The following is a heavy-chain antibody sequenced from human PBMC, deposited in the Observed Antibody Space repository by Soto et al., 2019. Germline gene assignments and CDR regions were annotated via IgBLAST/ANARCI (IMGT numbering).Heavy chain of an antibody. CDR3: ARIRYYDILTGYYHFDY. V-gene: IGHV4-59*01. D-gene: IGHD3-9*01. Sequence: PSETLSLTCTVSGGSISSYYWSWIRQPPGKGLEWIGYIYYSGSTNYNPSLKSRVTISVDTSKNQFSLKLSSVTAADTAVYYCARIRYYDILTGYYHFDYWGQGTLVTVPQ. CDR1: GGSISSYY. J-gene: IGHJ4*02. CDR2: IYYSGST.